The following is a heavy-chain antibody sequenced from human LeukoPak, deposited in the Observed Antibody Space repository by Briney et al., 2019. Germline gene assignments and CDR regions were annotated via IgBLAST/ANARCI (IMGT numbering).Heavy chain of an antibody. J-gene: IGHJ3*02. D-gene: IGHD2-8*01. CDR1: GGTFSSYA. CDR3: AIEIVLMVYAKNAFDI. CDR2: IIPIFGTA. Sequence: GASVKVSRKASGGTFSSYAISWVRQAPGQGLEWMGRIIPIFGTANYAQKFQGRVTITTDESTSTAYMELSSLRSEDTAVYYCAIEIVLMVYAKNAFDIWGQGTMVTVSS. V-gene: IGHV1-69*05.